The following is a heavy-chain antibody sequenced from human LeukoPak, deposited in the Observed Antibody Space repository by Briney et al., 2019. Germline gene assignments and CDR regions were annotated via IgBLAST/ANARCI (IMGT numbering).Heavy chain of an antibody. CDR1: GFTFSSYW. J-gene: IGHJ4*02. CDR3: ARGGGTLDY. V-gene: IGHV4-59*01. Sequence: GSLRLSCAATGFTFSSYWMSWIRQPPGKGLEWIGYIYDSGKTNYNASLISRVTISVDTSKNQFSLKLTSVTPADTAVYYCARGGGTLDYWGQGTLVTVSS. CDR2: IYDSGKT. D-gene: IGHD3-16*01.